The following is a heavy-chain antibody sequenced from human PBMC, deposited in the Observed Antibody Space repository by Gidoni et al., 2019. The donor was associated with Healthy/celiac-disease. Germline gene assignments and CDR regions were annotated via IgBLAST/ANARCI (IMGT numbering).Heavy chain of an antibody. Sequence: QVQLVESGGGLVKPGGSLRLSCAASGFTFSDYYMSWIRQAPGKGLEWVSYISSSSSYTNYADSVKGRFTISRDNAKNSLYLQMNSLRAEDTAVYYCARDGSHGDSSYSYDYYMDVWGKGTTVTVSS. J-gene: IGHJ6*03. D-gene: IGHD6-13*01. CDR3: ARDGSHGDSSYSYDYYMDV. V-gene: IGHV3-11*06. CDR2: ISSSSSYT. CDR1: GFTFSDYY.